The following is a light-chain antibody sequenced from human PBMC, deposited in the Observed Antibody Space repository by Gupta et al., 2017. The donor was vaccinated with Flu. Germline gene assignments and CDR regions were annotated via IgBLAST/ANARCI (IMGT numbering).Light chain of an antibody. V-gene: IGLV2-14*01. Sequence: QSARTQPASVSGSPGQSITISCTGSSSDVGRSDSVSWYQQHPDKAPKLIIYDVSRRPSGVSSRFSGSKSGNTASLTISGLQAEDETDYYCSSYTSGSIFYVFGGGTRVTVL. J-gene: IGLJ1*01. CDR3: SSYTSGSIFYV. CDR1: SSDVGRSDS. CDR2: DVS.